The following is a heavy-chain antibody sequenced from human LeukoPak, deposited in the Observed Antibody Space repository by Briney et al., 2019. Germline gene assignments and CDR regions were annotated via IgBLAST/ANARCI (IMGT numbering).Heavy chain of an antibody. D-gene: IGHD3-9*01. CDR1: GGTFSSYA. CDR2: IIPIFGTA. J-gene: IGHJ1*01. Sequence: GASVKVSCKASGGTFSSYAISWVRQAPGQGLEWMGGIIPIFGTANYAQKFQGRVTITADKSTSTAYMELSSLRSEDTAVYYCARREEYYDILTGYYAYFQHWGQGTLVTVSS. CDR3: ARREEYYDILTGYYAYFQH. V-gene: IGHV1-69*06.